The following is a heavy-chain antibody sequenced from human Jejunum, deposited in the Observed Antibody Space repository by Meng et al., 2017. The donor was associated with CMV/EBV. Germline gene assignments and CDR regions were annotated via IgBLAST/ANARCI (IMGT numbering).Heavy chain of an antibody. CDR3: AKALTIFGLLREFYYFDY. J-gene: IGHJ4*01. D-gene: IGHD3-3*01. CDR2: IYSDHSGGAT. Sequence: YLSWVRQAPGKGLDWVSIIYSDHSGGATYYADSVEGRFTISRDNSKNTVYLQMNGLRRDDTAVYYCAKALTIFGLLREFYYFDYWGHGTRVTVSS. V-gene: IGHV3-66*02. CDR1: Y.